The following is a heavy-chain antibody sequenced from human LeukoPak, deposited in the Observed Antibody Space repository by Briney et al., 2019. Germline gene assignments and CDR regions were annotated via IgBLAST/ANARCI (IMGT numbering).Heavy chain of an antibody. D-gene: IGHD6-19*01. V-gene: IGHV3-9*03. Sequence: GGSLRLSCAASGFTFSSYGMSWVRQAPGKGLEWVSGIGWDDISRGYADSVKGRFTISRDNTKNSLYLQMSSLRTEDMGFYYCARSSGWERHFDYWGQGTLVTVSS. CDR2: IGWDDISR. CDR3: ARSSGWERHFDY. J-gene: IGHJ4*02. CDR1: GFTFSSYG.